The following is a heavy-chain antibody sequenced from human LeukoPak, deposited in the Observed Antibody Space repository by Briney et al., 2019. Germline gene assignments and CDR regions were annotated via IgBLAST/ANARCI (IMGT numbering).Heavy chain of an antibody. CDR1: RFTFSSSA. Sequence: PGGSLRLSCAASRFTFSSSAMSWVRQAPGKGLEWVSAISGSGTGTNHADSVKGRFTISRDNSKSTLYLQMNSLRAEDTAVYYCAKAFNLPNWNRTPFDYWGQGTLVTVSS. CDR3: AKAFNLPNWNRTPFDY. V-gene: IGHV3-23*01. CDR2: ISGSGTGT. D-gene: IGHD1-1*01. J-gene: IGHJ4*02.